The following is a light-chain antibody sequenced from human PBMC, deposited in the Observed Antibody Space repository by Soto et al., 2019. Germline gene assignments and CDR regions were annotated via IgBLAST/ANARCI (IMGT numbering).Light chain of an antibody. CDR1: QSVSSNF. Sequence: EIVLTQSPGTLSLSPGDRATLSCRASQSVSSNFLAWYQQKPGQAPRLLVYGASSRATGIPDRFSGSGSGTDFTLTISRLEPEDFAVYYCQQYGNSPPSTFGQGTKVQIK. J-gene: IGKJ1*01. CDR2: GAS. CDR3: QQYGNSPPST. V-gene: IGKV3-20*01.